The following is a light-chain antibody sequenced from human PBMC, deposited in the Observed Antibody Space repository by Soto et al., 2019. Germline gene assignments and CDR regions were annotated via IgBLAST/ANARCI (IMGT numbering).Light chain of an antibody. CDR2: DVS. V-gene: IGLV2-14*01. CDR1: SSDVGGYNY. Sequence: QSALTQPASVSGSPGQSITISCTGTSSDVGGYNYVSWYQQHPGKAPKLMTYDVSNRPSGVSNRFSGSKSGNTASLTISGLQAEDEADYYCSSYTSSSTRGVFGTGTKVTVL. CDR3: SSYTSSSTRGV. J-gene: IGLJ1*01.